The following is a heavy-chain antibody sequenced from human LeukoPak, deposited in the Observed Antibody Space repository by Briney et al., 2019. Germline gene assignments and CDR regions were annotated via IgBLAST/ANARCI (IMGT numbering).Heavy chain of an antibody. V-gene: IGHV3-30*18. D-gene: IGHD3-10*01. J-gene: IGHJ4*02. CDR1: EFPFNNYG. Sequence: QPGGSLRLSCAASEFPFNNYGMHWVRQAPGKGLEWVAVISYDGSNKYYADSVKGRFTISRDKSKSMLYLQMNSLRAEDTAVYYCAKTRRLWFGEACHPNWGQGTLVTVSS. CDR2: ISYDGSNK. CDR3: AKTRRLWFGEACHPN.